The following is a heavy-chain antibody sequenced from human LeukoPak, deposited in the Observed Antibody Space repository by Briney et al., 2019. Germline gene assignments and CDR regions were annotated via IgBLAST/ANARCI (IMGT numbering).Heavy chain of an antibody. CDR1: GGTFSSYA. CDR2: IIPIFGTA. J-gene: IGHJ6*02. Sequence: SVKVSCKASGGTFSSYAISWVRQAPGQGLEWMGGIIPIFGTANYAQKFQGRVTITTDESTSTAYMELSSLRSDDTAVYYCARTEGPNYDILTSYYYYGMDVWGQGTTVTVSS. CDR3: ARTEGPNYDILTSYYYYGMDV. D-gene: IGHD3-9*01. V-gene: IGHV1-69*05.